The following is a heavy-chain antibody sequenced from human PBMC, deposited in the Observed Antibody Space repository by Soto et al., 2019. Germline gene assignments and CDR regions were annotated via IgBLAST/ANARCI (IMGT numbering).Heavy chain of an antibody. CDR1: GFTFSSYG. J-gene: IGHJ4*02. CDR3: ATDLPSSSALGGDY. CDR2: IWYDGSNK. V-gene: IGHV3-33*01. Sequence: QVQLVESGGGVVQPGRSLRLSCAASGFTFSSYGMHWVRQAPGKGLEWVAVIWYDGSNKYYADSVKGRFTISRDNSKNTLYLQMNSLRAEDTAVYYCATDLPSSSALGGDYWGQGTLVTVSS. D-gene: IGHD6-6*01.